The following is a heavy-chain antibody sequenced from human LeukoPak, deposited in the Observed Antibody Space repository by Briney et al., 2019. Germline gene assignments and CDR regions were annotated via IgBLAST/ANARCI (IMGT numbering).Heavy chain of an antibody. CDR3: ARGGGDHAFDI. J-gene: IGHJ3*02. CDR2: INSDGSDS. CDR1: GFAFNNYW. Sequence: PGGSLRLSCAASGFAFNNYWMHWVRQAPGKGLVWVSRINSDGSDSIYGDSVKGRFTFSRDNAKSTLFLQLVSLRADDTAGYYCARGGGDHAFDIWGQGTMVTVSS. D-gene: IGHD3-16*01. V-gene: IGHV3-74*01.